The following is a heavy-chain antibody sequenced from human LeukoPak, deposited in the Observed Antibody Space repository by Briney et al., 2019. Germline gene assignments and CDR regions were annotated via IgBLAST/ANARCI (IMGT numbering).Heavy chain of an antibody. V-gene: IGHV4-59*11. CDR2: IYYSGST. CDR1: GDSMSSHY. CDR3: AKGPPTDYYDSSGFYYVFDY. J-gene: IGHJ4*02. Sequence: SETLSLTCTVSGDSMSSHYWSWIRQPPGKGLEWIGYIYYSGSTEYNPSLKSRVTISVDTSKNQFSLKLSSVTAADTAVYFCAKGPPTDYYDSSGFYYVFDYWGQGTLVTVSS. D-gene: IGHD3-22*01.